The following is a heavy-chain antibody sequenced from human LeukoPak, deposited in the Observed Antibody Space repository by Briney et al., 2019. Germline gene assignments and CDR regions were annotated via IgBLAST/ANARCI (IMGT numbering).Heavy chain of an antibody. CDR1: GFTFSTYS. Sequence: GGSLRLSCAASGFTFSTYSMNWVRQAPGKGLEWVSSITSSSSHTYYADSVKGRFTISRDHAKNSLYLQMNSLRAEDTAVYYCAPALYDFLTGYRDYWGQGTLVTVSS. J-gene: IGHJ4*02. V-gene: IGHV3-21*01. D-gene: IGHD3-9*01. CDR3: APALYDFLTGYRDY. CDR2: ITSSSSHT.